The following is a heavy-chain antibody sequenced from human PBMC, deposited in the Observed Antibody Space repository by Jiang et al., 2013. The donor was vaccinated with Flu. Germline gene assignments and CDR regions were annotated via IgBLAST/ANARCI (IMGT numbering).Heavy chain of an antibody. V-gene: IGHV4-31*03. D-gene: IGHD4-17*01. CDR3: ARAGDYGDYAIDY. J-gene: IGHJ4*02. CDR1: GGSISSGGYY. Sequence: GSGLVKPSQTLSLTCTVSGGSISSGGYYWSWIRQHPGKGLEWIGYIYYSGSTYYNPSLKSRVTISVDTSKNQFSLKLSSVTAADTAVYYCARAGDYGDYAIDYWGQGTLVTVSS. CDR2: IYYSGST.